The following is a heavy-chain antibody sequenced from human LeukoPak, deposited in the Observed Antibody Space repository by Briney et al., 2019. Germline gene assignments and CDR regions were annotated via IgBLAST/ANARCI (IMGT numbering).Heavy chain of an antibody. J-gene: IGHJ4*02. CDR2: ISPYNGNT. Sequence: ASVNVSCMASGYIFSNFAITWVRQAPGQGLDWVGWISPYNGNTNYSPKLQGRVTLTTDTSTSTAYMELRSLRSDDTAVYYCARRKGSEVPGNDYWGQGTLVTVSS. V-gene: IGHV1-18*01. CDR3: ARRKGSEVPGNDY. CDR1: GYIFSNFA. D-gene: IGHD1-1*01.